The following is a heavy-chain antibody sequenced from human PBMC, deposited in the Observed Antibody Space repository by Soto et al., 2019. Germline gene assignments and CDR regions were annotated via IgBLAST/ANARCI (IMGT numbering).Heavy chain of an antibody. V-gene: IGHV3-33*01. CDR1: GFTFSSYG. D-gene: IGHD2-21*02. Sequence: QVQLVESGGGVVQPGRSLRLSCAASGFTFSSYGMHWVRQAPGKGLEWVAVIWYDGSNKYYADSVKGRFTISRDNSKNTLYLQMNSLSAEDTAVYYCARDTRRFCGGDCYQNDYWGQGTLVTVSS. CDR3: ARDTRRFCGGDCYQNDY. CDR2: IWYDGSNK. J-gene: IGHJ4*02.